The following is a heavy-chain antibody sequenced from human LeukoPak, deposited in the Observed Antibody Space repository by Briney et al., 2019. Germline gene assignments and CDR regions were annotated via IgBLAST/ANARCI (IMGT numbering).Heavy chain of an antibody. CDR1: GVSSSSSY. CDR2: IFYTGDS. CDR3: ARHRFASPLDS. J-gene: IGHJ4*02. V-gene: IGHV4-59*08. D-gene: IGHD2-21*01. Sequence: SETLSLTCTVSGVSSSSSYWSWIRQPPGKGLEWIGYIFYTGDSNHNPSFKSRVSISLDTSRDQISLKLSSVTAADTAVYYCARHRFASPLDSWGQGTLVTVSS.